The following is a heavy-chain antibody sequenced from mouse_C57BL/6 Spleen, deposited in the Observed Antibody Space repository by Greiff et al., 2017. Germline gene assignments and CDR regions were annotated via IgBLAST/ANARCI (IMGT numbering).Heavy chain of an antibody. CDR1: GFTFSSYA. Sequence: EVKVVESGEGLVKPGGSLKLSCAASGFTFSSYAMSWVRQTPEKRLEWVAYISRGGDYIYYADTVKGRFTISRDNARNTLYLQMSSLKSEDTAMYYCTRNWEDYAMDYWGQGTSVTVSS. D-gene: IGHD4-1*01. V-gene: IGHV5-9-1*02. CDR2: ISRGGDYI. CDR3: TRNWEDYAMDY. J-gene: IGHJ4*01.